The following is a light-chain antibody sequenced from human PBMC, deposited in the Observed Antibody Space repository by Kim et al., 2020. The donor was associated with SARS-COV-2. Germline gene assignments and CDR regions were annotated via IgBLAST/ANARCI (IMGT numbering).Light chain of an antibody. Sequence: SSELTQDPVVSVALGQTVRITCQGDSLRSYYATWYQQKPTQAPVLVIYGRNNRPSGIPDRFSGSASGDTASLTISGTQAEDEADFYCQSRDSGGKVLFGVGTRLTVL. J-gene: IGLJ2*01. CDR2: GRN. V-gene: IGLV3-19*01. CDR3: QSRDSGGKVL. CDR1: SLRSYY.